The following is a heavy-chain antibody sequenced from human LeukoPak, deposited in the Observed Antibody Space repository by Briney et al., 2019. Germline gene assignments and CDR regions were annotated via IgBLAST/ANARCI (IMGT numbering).Heavy chain of an antibody. V-gene: IGHV4-59*01. CDR2: IYYSGST. Sequence: SETLSLTCTVSGGSISSYYWSWVRQPPGKGLEWIGYIYYSGSTNYNPSLKSRVTISVDTSKNRFSLKLSSVTAADTAVYYCARDPQGGWDAFDIWGQGTMVTVSS. CDR1: GGSISSYY. D-gene: IGHD2-15*01. CDR3: ARDPQGGWDAFDI. J-gene: IGHJ3*02.